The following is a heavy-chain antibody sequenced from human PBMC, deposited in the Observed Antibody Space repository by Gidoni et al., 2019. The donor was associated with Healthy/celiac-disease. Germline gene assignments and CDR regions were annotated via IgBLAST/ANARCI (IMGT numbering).Heavy chain of an antibody. Sequence: QVQLVESGGGVVQPGRSLRLSCAASGFPFSSYGMHWVRQAPGKGLEWVAVISYDGSNKYYADSVKGRFTISRDNSKNTLYLQMNSLRAEDTAVYYCASTHTRIHSPMDVWGKGTTVTVSS. J-gene: IGHJ6*03. CDR3: ASTHTRIHSPMDV. CDR2: ISYDGSNK. D-gene: IGHD2-15*01. V-gene: IGHV3-30*03. CDR1: GFPFSSYG.